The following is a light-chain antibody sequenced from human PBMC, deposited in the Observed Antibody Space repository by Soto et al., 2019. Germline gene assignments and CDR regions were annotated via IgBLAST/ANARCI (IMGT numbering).Light chain of an antibody. CDR1: QSISSY. J-gene: IGKJ5*01. V-gene: IGKV1-39*01. Sequence: VGDRVTISCRASQSISSYLNWYQQKPGKAPNLLIYGASSLQGGVPSRFSGSGSGTHFNLTISSLQPEDFATYYCQQANTFPLTFGQGTRLEIK. CDR2: GAS. CDR3: QQANTFPLT.